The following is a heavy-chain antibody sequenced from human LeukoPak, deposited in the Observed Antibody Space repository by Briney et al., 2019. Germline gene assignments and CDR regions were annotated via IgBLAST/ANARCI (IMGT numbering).Heavy chain of an antibody. CDR2: IYSGGST. Sequence: GGSLRLSCAASGFTVSSNYMSWVRQAPGKGLEWVSVIYSGGSTYYADSVKGRFTISRDNSKNTLYLQMNSLRAEDTAVYYCARDFGEYYYDSSGSRGGQGTLVTVSS. V-gene: IGHV3-53*05. CDR1: GFTVSSNY. CDR3: ARDFGEYYYDSSGSR. J-gene: IGHJ4*02. D-gene: IGHD3-22*01.